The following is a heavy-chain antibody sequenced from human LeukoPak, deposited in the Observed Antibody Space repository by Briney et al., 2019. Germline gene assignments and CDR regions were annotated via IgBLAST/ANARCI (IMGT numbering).Heavy chain of an antibody. CDR3: AKLSNGYYDSSGYYYVGYFDY. D-gene: IGHD3-22*01. CDR2: ISGSGGST. J-gene: IGHJ4*02. CDR1: GFTFSSYG. V-gene: IGHV3-23*01. Sequence: GGTLRLSCAASGFTFSSYGMSWVRQAPGKGLEWVSAISGSGGSTYYADSVKGRFTISRDNSKNTLYLQMNSLRAEDTAVYYCAKLSNGYYDSSGYYYVGYFDYWGQGTLVTVSS.